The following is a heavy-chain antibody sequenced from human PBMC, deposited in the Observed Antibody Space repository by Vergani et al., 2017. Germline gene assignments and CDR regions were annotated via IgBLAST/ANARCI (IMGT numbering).Heavy chain of an antibody. V-gene: IGHV3-23*01. CDR3: GRGSDNYN. J-gene: IGHJ4*02. Sequence: EVQLLQSEGAVVQPGGPLRLSFVPSGFTLNSHALRWVRQGHGQGLEWYSSIKNTGDSTHYADSVKGRFTIPRDNSKNNLYLQRNSLRVEDTAVFYCGRGSDNYNWGQGTLVTVSS. D-gene: IGHD5-24*01. CDR2: IKNTGDST. CDR1: GFTLNSHA.